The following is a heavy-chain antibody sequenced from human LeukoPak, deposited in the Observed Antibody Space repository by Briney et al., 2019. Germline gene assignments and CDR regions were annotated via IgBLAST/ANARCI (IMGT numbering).Heavy chain of an antibody. Sequence: SETLSLTCSVSGGSISRSNYYWDWIRQPPGKGLEWIGSIYYSGTTNYNPSLKSRVTISVDTSKNQFSLKLSTVTAADTAVYYCARAHSSGWTAYDYWGQGTLVTVSS. CDR2: IYYSGTT. V-gene: IGHV4-39*07. CDR1: GGSISRSNYY. D-gene: IGHD6-19*01. CDR3: ARAHSSGWTAYDY. J-gene: IGHJ4*02.